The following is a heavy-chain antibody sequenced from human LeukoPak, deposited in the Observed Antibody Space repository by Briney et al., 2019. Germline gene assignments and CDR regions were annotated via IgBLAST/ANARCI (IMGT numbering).Heavy chain of an antibody. D-gene: IGHD1-14*01. CDR2: ISSDGSDT. Sequence: GGSLRLSCVGPGFTFSSYRMNSVRQDPVKELICVARISSDGSDTKYADSVKGRFTISRDNAKNTLYLQMNSLRAEDTALYYCARDQTELGPTTVDHWGQGTQVTVSS. J-gene: IGHJ4*02. CDR3: ARDQTELGPTTVDH. V-gene: IGHV3-74*03. CDR1: GFTFSSYR.